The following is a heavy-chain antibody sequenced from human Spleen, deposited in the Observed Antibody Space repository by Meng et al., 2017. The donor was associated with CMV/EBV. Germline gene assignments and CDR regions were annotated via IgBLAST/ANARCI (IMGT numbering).Heavy chain of an antibody. V-gene: IGHV1-18*01. J-gene: IGHJ4*02. Sequence: ASVKVSCKASGYTFSSSGISWVRQAPGQGLEWMGWISTYNGHTNYAQRVRGRVTMTTDTSTRTAYMELRSLRSDDTAVYYCARSHASSTHFDFWGQGTLVTVSS. CDR3: ARSHASSTHFDF. D-gene: IGHD2-2*01. CDR1: GYTFSSSG. CDR2: ISTYNGHT.